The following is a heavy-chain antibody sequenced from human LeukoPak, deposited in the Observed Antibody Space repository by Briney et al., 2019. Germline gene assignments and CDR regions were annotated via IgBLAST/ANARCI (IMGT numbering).Heavy chain of an antibody. CDR2: INSDGSST. CDR3: ASLDY. CDR1: GFTFSICW. J-gene: IGHJ4*02. Sequence: GGSLRLSCAASGFTFSICWVHWVGQAPGKGLVWVSSINSDGSSTSYADSVKGRFTISRDNAKNTLYLQMNTLRAEDTAVYYCASLDYWGQGTPVTVSS. V-gene: IGHV3-74*01.